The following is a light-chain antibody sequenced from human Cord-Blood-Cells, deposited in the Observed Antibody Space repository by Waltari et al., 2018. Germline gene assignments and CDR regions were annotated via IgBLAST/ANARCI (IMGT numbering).Light chain of an antibody. CDR3: QVWDSSSDHVV. V-gene: IGLV3-21*04. CDR1: NIGSKS. J-gene: IGLJ2*01. CDR2: YDS. Sequence: SYVLTQPPSVSVAPGKTARITCGGNNIGSKSVQWYQQKPGQAPVLVIYYDSARPSGIPERFSGSNSGNTATLTISRVEAVDEADYYCQVWDSSSDHVVFGGGTKLTVL.